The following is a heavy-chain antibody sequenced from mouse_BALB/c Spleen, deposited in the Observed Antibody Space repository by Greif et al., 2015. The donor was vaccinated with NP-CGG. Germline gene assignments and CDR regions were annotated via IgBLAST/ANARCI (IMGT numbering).Heavy chain of an antibody. J-gene: IGHJ2*01. Sequence: EVKLVESGGGLVKPGGSLKLSCAASGFTFSNYTMSWVRQTPEKRLEWVETISSGGSYTYYPDSVKGRFTISRDNAKNAVCMQMGNRKFKGTAMFYLTTDSGGNYFDYWGQGTTLAVSS. CDR2: ISSGGSYT. CDR3: TTDSGGNYFDY. V-gene: IGHV5-6-4*01. D-gene: IGHD1-1*02. CDR1: GFTFSNYT.